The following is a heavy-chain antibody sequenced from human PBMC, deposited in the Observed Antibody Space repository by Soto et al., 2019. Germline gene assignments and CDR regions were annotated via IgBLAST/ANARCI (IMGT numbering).Heavy chain of an antibody. CDR3: ATVHPPYGMDV. J-gene: IGHJ6*02. V-gene: IGHV1-69*02. Sequence: QVQLVQSGAEVKKPGSSVKVSCKASGGTFSTYTIAWVRQAPGQGPEWMGRIIPFLGIPNYAQKFQGRVTMTADKSTSTAYMDLSSLRPEDTAVYYCATVHPPYGMDVWGHGTTVTVSS. CDR2: IIPFLGIP. CDR1: GGTFSTYT.